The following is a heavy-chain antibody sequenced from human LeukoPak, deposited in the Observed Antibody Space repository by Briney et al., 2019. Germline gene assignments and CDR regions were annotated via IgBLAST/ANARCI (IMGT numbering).Heavy chain of an antibody. D-gene: IGHD6-13*01. Sequence: SVKVSCKASGGTSSSYAISWVRQAPGQGLEWMGGIIPIFGTANYAQKFQGRVTITTDESTSTAYMELSSLRSEDTAVYYCARAGAAAGTGWFDPWGQGTLVTVSS. CDR2: IIPIFGTA. CDR3: ARAGAAAGTGWFDP. CDR1: GGTSSSYA. J-gene: IGHJ5*02. V-gene: IGHV1-69*05.